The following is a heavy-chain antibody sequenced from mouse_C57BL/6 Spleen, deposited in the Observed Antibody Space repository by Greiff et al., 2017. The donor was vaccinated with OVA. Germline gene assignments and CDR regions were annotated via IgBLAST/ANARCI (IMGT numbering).Heavy chain of an antibody. D-gene: IGHD4-1*01. V-gene: IGHV5-4*03. CDR1: GFTFSSYA. J-gene: IGHJ2*01. CDR3: ARVNWERGYYFDY. CDR2: ISDGGSYT. Sequence: EVKLVESGGGLVKPGGSLKLSCAASGFTFSSYAMSWVRQTPEKRLEWVATISDGGSYTYYPDNVKGRFSISRDNAKNNLYLQMSHLKSEDTAMYYCARVNWERGYYFDYWGQGTTLTVSS.